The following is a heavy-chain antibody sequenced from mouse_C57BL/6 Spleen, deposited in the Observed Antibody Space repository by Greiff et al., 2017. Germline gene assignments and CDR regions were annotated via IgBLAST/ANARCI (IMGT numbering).Heavy chain of an antibody. D-gene: IGHD1-1*01. CDR1: GYTFTSYW. CDR3: ARGDYYGSSYWYFDV. V-gene: IGHV1-64*01. CDR2: IHPNSGST. J-gene: IGHJ1*03. Sequence: VQLQQPGAELVKPGASVKLSCKASGYTFTSYWMHWVKQRPGQGLEWIGMIHPNSGSTNYNEKFKSKATLTVDISSSTAYMQLSSLTSEDSAVYYCARGDYYGSSYWYFDVWGTGTTVTVSS.